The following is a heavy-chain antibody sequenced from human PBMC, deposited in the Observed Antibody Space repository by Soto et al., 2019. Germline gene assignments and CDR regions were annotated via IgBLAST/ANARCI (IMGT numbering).Heavy chain of an antibody. D-gene: IGHD3-3*01. CDR1: GFTFSGHA. V-gene: IGHV3-23*01. J-gene: IGHJ6*02. CDR3: AKGREIFGVVIGYYYGMDV. CDR2: ISGSGGSR. Sequence: PSGSLTLPCSFSGFTFSGHAMSWVRHSQGKGLEWVSAISGSGGSRYYADSVKGRFTISRDNSKNTLYLQMNSLRAEDTAVYYCAKGREIFGVVIGYYYGMDVWGQGTTVTVSS.